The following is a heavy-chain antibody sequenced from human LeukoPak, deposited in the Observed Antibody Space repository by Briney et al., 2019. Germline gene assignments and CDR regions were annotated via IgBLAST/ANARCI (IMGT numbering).Heavy chain of an antibody. CDR3: AKDLSYYYDSSGSGDAFDI. D-gene: IGHD3-22*01. CDR2: ISGSGGST. CDR1: GFTFSSYG. Sequence: GGSLRLSCAASGFTFSSYGMSWVRQAPGKGLEWVSAISGSGGSTYYADSVKGRFTISRDNSKNTLYLQMNSLRAEDTAVYYCAKDLSYYYDSSGSGDAFDIWGQGTMVTVSS. V-gene: IGHV3-23*01. J-gene: IGHJ3*02.